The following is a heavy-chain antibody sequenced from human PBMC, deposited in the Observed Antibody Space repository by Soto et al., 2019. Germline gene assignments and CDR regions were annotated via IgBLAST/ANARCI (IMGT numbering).Heavy chain of an antibody. J-gene: IGHJ6*02. D-gene: IGHD1-7*01. V-gene: IGHV1-69*13. Sequence: SSVKVSCKASGGTFSSYAISWVRQAPGQGLEWMGGIIPIFGTANYAQKLQGRVTITADESTSTAYMELSSLRSEDTAVYYCARDDRPHSITGTPRPYYYYGMDVWGQGNKVTVS. CDR2: IIPIFGTA. CDR1: GGTFSSYA. CDR3: ARDDRPHSITGTPRPYYYYGMDV.